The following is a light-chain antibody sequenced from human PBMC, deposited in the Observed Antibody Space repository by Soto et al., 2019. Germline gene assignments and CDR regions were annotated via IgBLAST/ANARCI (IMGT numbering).Light chain of an antibody. J-gene: IGLJ3*02. CDR1: SSDVGSYNR. CDR3: SSFTSSNTWV. Sequence: QSALTQPPSVSGSPGQSVTISCTGTSSDVGSYNRVSWYQQPPGTAPKLIICEVSNRPSGVPDRFFGSKSGNTASLTISGLQDEDEADYYCSSFTSSNTWVFGGGTQLTVL. V-gene: IGLV2-18*02. CDR2: EVS.